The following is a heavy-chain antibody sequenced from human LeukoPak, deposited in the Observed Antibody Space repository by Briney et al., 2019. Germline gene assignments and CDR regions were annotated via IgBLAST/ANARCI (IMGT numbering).Heavy chain of an antibody. CDR1: VFTFSSYE. V-gene: IGHV3-48*03. Sequence: PGRSLRLSCAASVFTFSSYEMNWVRQAPGKGLEWVSYISSSGSTIYYADSVKGRFTISRDTAKNSLYLQMNSLRAEDTAVYYCARVPTPLWFGELPHYYFDYWGQGALVTVSS. CDR2: ISSSGSTI. J-gene: IGHJ4*02. D-gene: IGHD3-10*01. CDR3: ARVPTPLWFGELPHYYFDY.